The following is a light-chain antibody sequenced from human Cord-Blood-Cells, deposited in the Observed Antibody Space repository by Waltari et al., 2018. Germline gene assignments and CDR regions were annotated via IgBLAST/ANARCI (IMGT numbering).Light chain of an antibody. CDR1: PSVSSY. CDR3: QQSYSTPRT. Sequence: DIQMTQSPSSLSASVGDRVTITCRASPSVSSYLNWYQQKPGKAPKLLIYAAASLQSGVQSMFSGSGSGTDFTLTISSLQPEDFATYYCQQSYSTPRTFGQGTKVAIK. V-gene: IGKV1-39*01. CDR2: AAA. J-gene: IGKJ1*01.